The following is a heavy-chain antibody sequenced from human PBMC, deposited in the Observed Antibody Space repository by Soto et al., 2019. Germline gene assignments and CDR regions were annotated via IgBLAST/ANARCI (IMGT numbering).Heavy chain of an antibody. D-gene: IGHD2-15*01. CDR3: ARAFSDIVVAADNDY. Sequence: SETLSLTCAVYGGSFSGYYWSWIRQPPGKGLEWIGEINHSGSTNYNPSLKSRVTISVDTSKNQFSLKLGSVTAADTAVYYCARAFSDIVVAADNDYWGQGTLVTVSS. CDR2: INHSGST. CDR1: GGSFSGYY. J-gene: IGHJ4*02. V-gene: IGHV4-34*01.